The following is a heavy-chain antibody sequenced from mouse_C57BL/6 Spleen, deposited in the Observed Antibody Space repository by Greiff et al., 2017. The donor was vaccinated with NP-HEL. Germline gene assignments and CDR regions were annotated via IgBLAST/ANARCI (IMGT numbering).Heavy chain of an antibody. CDR3: ARHEDVERKGGGTYYFDY. V-gene: IGHV1-62-2*01. Sequence: VQLQQSGAELVKPGASVKLSCKASGYTFTEYTIHWVKQRSGQGLEWIGWFYPGSGSTKYNEKFKDKATLTADKSSSTVYMELSRLTSEDSAVYFCARHEDVERKGGGTYYFDYWGQGTTLTVSS. CDR2: FYPGSGST. CDR1: GYTFTEYT. D-gene: IGHD3-3*01. J-gene: IGHJ2*01.